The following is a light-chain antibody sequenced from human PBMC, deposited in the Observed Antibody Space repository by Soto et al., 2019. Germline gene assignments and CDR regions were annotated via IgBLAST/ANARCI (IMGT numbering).Light chain of an antibody. CDR3: QQYGSSPPNT. V-gene: IGKV3-20*01. CDR1: QSVSSSY. Sequence: IVLPQSPGTLSFSPGERATLSCRAIQSVSSSYLAWYQQKPGQAPRLLIYGASSRATGIPDRFSGSGSGTDFTLTISRLEPEDFAVYYCQQYGSSPPNTFGQGTRLEIK. CDR2: GAS. J-gene: IGKJ5*01.